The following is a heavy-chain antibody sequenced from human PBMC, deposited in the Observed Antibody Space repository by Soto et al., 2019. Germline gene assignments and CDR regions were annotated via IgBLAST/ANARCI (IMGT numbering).Heavy chain of an antibody. D-gene: IGHD3-9*01. J-gene: IGHJ6*02. V-gene: IGHV1-18*01. Sequence: QVQLVQSGAEVKKPGASVKVSCKASGYTFTSYGISWVRRAPGQGLEWMGWISADNGNTNYAQKLQGRGTMTTDTTTSTAYKELRSLRSDDTAVYCRARSQRYFDWYAGYYYGMDVWGQGTTVTGSS. CDR3: ARSQRYFDWYAGYYYGMDV. CDR2: ISADNGNT. CDR1: GYTFTSYG.